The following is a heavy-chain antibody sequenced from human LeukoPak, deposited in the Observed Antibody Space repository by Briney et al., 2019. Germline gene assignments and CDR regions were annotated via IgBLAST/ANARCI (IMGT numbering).Heavy chain of an antibody. CDR1: GGSISGYY. J-gene: IGHJ4*02. CDR3: ARGPYSSSWSFDY. D-gene: IGHD6-13*01. V-gene: IGHV4-59*01. Sequence: PSETLSLTCTVSGGSISGYYWSWIRQPPGKGLEWIGYIYYSGSTNYNPSLKSRVTISVDTSKNQFSLKLSSVTAADTAVYYCARGPYSSSWSFDYWGQETLVTVSS. CDR2: IYYSGST.